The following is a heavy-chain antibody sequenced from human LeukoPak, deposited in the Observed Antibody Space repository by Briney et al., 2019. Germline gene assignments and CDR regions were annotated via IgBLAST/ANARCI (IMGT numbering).Heavy chain of an antibody. CDR2: ISYDGSNK. CDR3: AKDLDYYDSSGYYYY. V-gene: IGHV3-30*18. D-gene: IGHD3-22*01. J-gene: IGHJ4*02. CDR1: GFTFSSYG. Sequence: GGSLRLSCEASGFTFSSYGMHWVRQAPGKGLERVAFISYDGSNKYYADSVKGRFTISRDNSKNTLYLQMNSLRAEDTAVYYCAKDLDYYDSSGYYYYWGQGTLVTVSS.